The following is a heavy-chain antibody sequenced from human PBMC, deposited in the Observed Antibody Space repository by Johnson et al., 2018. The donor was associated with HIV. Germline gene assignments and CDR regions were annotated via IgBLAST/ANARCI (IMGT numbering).Heavy chain of an antibody. D-gene: IGHD2-21*02. CDR2: LSNDGSNK. CDR3: ARDYDCGGDCYPSGAFDI. CDR1: GFTFSSYA. Sequence: QVQLVESGGGVVQPGRSLRLSCAASGFTFSSYAMHWVRQPPGKGLEWVAVLSNDGSNKYYADSVKGRFSISRDNSKNTLYLQMNSLRPEETAVYYCARDYDCGGDCYPSGAFDIWGQGTMVTVSS. J-gene: IGHJ3*02. V-gene: IGHV3-30-3*01.